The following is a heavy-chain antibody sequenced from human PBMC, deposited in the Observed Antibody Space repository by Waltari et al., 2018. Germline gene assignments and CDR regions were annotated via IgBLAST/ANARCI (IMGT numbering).Heavy chain of an antibody. J-gene: IGHJ5*02. CDR1: GFTFSSFW. CDR3: ANYYNSGPVGS. D-gene: IGHD1-26*01. CDR2: IKQDGSQT. V-gene: IGHV3-7*01. Sequence: EVQLVESGGGLVQPGESLRLSCAASGFTFSSFWMTWVRQAPGKGLEWVANIKQDGSQTLYMDSVKGRFTISRDNAKNSLYLQMNSLRVEDTGVYYCANYYNSGPVGSWGQGTLVTVSS.